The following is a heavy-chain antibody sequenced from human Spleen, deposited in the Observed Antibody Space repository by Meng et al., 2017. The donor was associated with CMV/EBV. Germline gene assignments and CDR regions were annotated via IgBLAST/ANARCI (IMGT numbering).Heavy chain of an antibody. CDR2: ISAYNGNT. D-gene: IGHD4-17*01. V-gene: IGHV1-18*01. CDR1: GYTFTSYD. Sequence: SCRASGYTFTSYDISWVRQAPGQGLEWMGWISAYNGNTNYAQKLQGRVTMTTDTSTSTAYMELRSLRSDDTAVYYCARAKATTFDYWGQGTLVTVSS. J-gene: IGHJ4*02. CDR3: ARAKATTFDY.